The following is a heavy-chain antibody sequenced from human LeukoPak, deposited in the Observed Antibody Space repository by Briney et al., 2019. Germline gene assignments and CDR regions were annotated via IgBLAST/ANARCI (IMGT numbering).Heavy chain of an antibody. CDR3: ARQDHYYDSSGYSAWDAFDI. CDR2: IYHSGST. D-gene: IGHD3-22*01. Sequence: SETLSLTCAVSGYSISSGYYWAWIRQPPGKGLEWIGSIYHSGSTYYNPSLKSRVTISVDTSKNQFSLKLSSVTAADTAVYYCARQDHYYDSSGYSAWDAFDIWGQGTMVTVSS. CDR1: GYSISSGYY. J-gene: IGHJ3*02. V-gene: IGHV4-38-2*01.